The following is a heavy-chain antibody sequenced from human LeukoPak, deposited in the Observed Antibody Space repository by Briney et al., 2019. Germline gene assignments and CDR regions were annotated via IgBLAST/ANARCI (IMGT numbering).Heavy chain of an antibody. J-gene: IGHJ4*02. CDR1: GYRFTGYW. Sequence: GESLKISCKGSGYRFTGYWIAWVRQMPGKGLEWMGIIYPGDSDTRYSPSFQGQVTVSADKSINTAYLQWSSLKASDTAIYYCARRGEAMDPFDYWGQGTLVTVSS. D-gene: IGHD5-18*01. CDR3: ARRGEAMDPFDY. CDR2: IYPGDSDT. V-gene: IGHV5-51*01.